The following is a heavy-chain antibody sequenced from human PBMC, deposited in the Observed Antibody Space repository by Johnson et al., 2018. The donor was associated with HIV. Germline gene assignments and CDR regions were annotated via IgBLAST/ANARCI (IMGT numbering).Heavy chain of an antibody. V-gene: IGHV3-33*06. CDR2: YDGTNR. D-gene: IGHD5-12*01. J-gene: IGHJ3*02. CDR3: AKDLYSSFVYAFDI. Sequence: YDGTNRYYGDSVKGRFTISRDNSKNTVYLQMNGLRAEDTAVYHCAKDLYSSFVYAFDIWGQGTMVTVSS.